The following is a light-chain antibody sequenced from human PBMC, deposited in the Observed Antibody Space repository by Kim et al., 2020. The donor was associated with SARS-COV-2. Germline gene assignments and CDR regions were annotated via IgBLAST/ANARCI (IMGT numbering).Light chain of an antibody. CDR2: AAS. CDR1: QGISNS. CDR3: QRYDTAPRT. Sequence: ASVGDRVTNTCRARQGISNSVAWYQQKPGKVPKLLIYAASTLQTGVPSRFSGSGYGTDFTLTVSSLQPEDVATYYCQRYDTAPRTFGQGTKVDIK. V-gene: IGKV1-27*01. J-gene: IGKJ1*01.